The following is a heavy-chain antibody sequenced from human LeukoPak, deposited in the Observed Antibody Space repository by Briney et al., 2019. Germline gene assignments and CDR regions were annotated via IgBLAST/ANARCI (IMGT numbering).Heavy chain of an antibody. Sequence: GESLKISCKGSGYSFTSYWIGWVRQMPGKGLEWMGIIYPGDSDTRYSPSFQGQVTISADKSISTAYLQWSSLKASDTAMYYCARHQAYYYDSSGYRYFDYWGQGTLVTVFS. V-gene: IGHV5-51*01. D-gene: IGHD3-22*01. CDR2: IYPGDSDT. J-gene: IGHJ4*02. CDR3: ARHQAYYYDSSGYRYFDY. CDR1: GYSFTSYW.